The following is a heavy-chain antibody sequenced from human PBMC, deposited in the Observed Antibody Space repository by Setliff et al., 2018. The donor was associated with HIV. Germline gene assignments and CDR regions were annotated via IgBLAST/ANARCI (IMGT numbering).Heavy chain of an antibody. J-gene: IGHJ4*02. CDR1: GFTFSSYG. CDR3: ATDVYFAKYYYGSSGYCGSYYFDC. V-gene: IGHV3-23*01. Sequence: PGGSLRLSCAAFGFTFSSYGMSWVRQAPGKGLEWVSTVSGRDGRTYYADSVAGRFTISRDSSKNTLYLQMNSLRAEDKAVYYCATDVYFAKYYYGSSGYCGSYYFDCRGQGSLGTVAS. CDR2: VSGRDGRT. D-gene: IGHD3-22*01.